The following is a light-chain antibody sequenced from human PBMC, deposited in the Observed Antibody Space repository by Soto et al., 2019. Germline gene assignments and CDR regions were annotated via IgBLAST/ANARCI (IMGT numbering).Light chain of an antibody. CDR3: NSYTSSSTYV. V-gene: IGLV2-14*03. J-gene: IGLJ1*01. CDR1: SSDVGGFNY. CDR2: DVT. Sequence: VLTQPASVSGSPGQSITISCTGTSSDVGGFNYVSWYQQHPGKAPKLMIYDVTNRPSGVSYRFSGSKSGNTASLTISGLQAEDEADYYCNSYTSSSTYVFGTGTKLTVL.